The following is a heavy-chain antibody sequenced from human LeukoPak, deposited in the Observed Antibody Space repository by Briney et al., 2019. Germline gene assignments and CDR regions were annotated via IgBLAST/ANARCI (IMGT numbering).Heavy chain of an antibody. CDR1: GGTFSSYA. V-gene: IGHV1-69*05. CDR2: IIPIFGTA. CDR3: ASTVGLYGYCSSTSCGRWWFYP. D-gene: IGHD2-2*01. J-gene: IGHJ5*02. Sequence: ASVKVSCKASGGTFSSYAISWVRQAPGQGLEWMGGIIPIFGTANYAQKFQGRVTITTDESTSTAYMELSSLRSEDTAVYYCASTVGLYGYCSSTSCGRWWFYPWGQGTLVTVST.